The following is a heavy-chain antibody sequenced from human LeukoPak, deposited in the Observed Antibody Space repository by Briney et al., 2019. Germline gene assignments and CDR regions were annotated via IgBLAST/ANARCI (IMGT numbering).Heavy chain of an antibody. J-gene: IGHJ4*02. CDR3: VSFYETN. Sequence: GGSLRLSCAASGLTFSNYAMHWVRHAPGKGLVWVSHINSDGSWTGYADSVKGRFTISKDNAKNTVYLQMNNLRAEDTAVYYCVSFYETNWGRGTLVTVSS. CDR1: GLTFSNYA. D-gene: IGHD2-2*01. CDR2: INSDGSWT. V-gene: IGHV3-74*01.